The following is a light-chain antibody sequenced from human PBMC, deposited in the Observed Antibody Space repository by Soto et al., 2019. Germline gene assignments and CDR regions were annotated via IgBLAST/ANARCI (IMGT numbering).Light chain of an antibody. J-gene: IGKJ2*01. Sequence: EIVLTQSPATLSLSPGERATLSCRASQSVSSYLAWYQQKPGQAPRLLIYDASNRATGIPARFSGGGSGTDFTLTISRLEPEEFAVYYCQQRFNWPRFTFGQGTKLEIK. CDR3: QQRFNWPRFT. CDR2: DAS. V-gene: IGKV3-11*01. CDR1: QSVSSY.